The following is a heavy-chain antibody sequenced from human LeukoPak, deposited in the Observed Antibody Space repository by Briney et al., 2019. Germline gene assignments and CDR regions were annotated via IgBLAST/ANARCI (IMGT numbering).Heavy chain of an antibody. CDR1: GFPVSSNY. Sequence: GGSLRLSCAASGFPVSSNYMSWVRQAPGKGLEWVSGISGSGGNTYYADSVKGRFTISRDNSKNTLYLQMNSLRAEDTALYYCAKGTGINHYHWIDPWGQGTQVTVSS. CDR2: ISGSGGNT. V-gene: IGHV3-23*01. CDR3: AKGTGINHYHWIDP. J-gene: IGHJ5*02. D-gene: IGHD3/OR15-3a*01.